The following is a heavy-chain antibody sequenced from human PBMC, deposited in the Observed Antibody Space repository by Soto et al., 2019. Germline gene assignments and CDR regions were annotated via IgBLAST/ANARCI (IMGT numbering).Heavy chain of an antibody. CDR3: ARHPPTNFWSGYYTGIGGWFDP. V-gene: IGHV1-69*13. Sequence: SVKVSCKASGGTFSSYAISWVRQAPGQGLEWMGGIIPIFGTANYAQKFQGRVTITADESTSTAYMELSSLRSEDTAVYYCARHPPTNFWSGYYTGIGGWFDPWGQGTRVTVS. CDR1: GGTFSSYA. CDR2: IIPIFGTA. J-gene: IGHJ5*02. D-gene: IGHD3-3*01.